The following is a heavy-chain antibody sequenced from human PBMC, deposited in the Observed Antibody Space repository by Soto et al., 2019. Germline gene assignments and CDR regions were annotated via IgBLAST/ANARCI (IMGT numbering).Heavy chain of an antibody. D-gene: IGHD3-3*01. J-gene: IGHJ6*02. V-gene: IGHV4-34*01. CDR1: GGSFSGYY. CDR2: INHSGST. Sequence: LXLTCAVYGGSFSGYYWSWIRQPPWKGLEWIGEINHSGSTNYNPSLKSRVTISVDTSKNQFSLKLSSVTAADTAVYYCARAPRGNGLRFLEWLHNVDYYYGMDVWGQGTTVTVSS. CDR3: ARAPRGNGLRFLEWLHNVDYYYGMDV.